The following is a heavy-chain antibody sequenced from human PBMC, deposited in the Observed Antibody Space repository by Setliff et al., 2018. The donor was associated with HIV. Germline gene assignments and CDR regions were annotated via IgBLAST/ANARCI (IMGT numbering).Heavy chain of an antibody. CDR3: ARPSSLYYHYGMDV. CDR2: INHSEST. J-gene: IGHJ6*02. CDR1: GGSFSGYY. V-gene: IGHV4-34*01. Sequence: PSETLSLTCAVYGGSFSGYYWSWIRQSPGKGLEWIGEINHSESTNYNPSVKRRVTISIDTSKNQFSLKLSSVTAADTAVYFCARPSSLYYHYGMDVWGQGTAVTVS.